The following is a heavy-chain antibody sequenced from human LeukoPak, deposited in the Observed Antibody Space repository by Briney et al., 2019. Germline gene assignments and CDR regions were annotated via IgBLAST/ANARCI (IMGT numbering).Heavy chain of an antibody. CDR3: ARAGIVVVVAAQGDAFDI. Sequence: ASVKVSCKASGYTFTSYGISWVRQAPGQGLEWMGWISAYNGNTNYARKLQGRVIMTTDTSTSTAYTELRSLRSDDTAVYYCARAGIVVVVAAQGDAFDIWGQGTMVTVSS. CDR1: GYTFTSYG. D-gene: IGHD2-15*01. CDR2: ISAYNGNT. J-gene: IGHJ3*02. V-gene: IGHV1-18*01.